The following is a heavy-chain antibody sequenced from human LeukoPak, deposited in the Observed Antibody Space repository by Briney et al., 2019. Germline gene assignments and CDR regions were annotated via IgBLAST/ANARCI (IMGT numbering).Heavy chain of an antibody. CDR1: GFTFSSYA. J-gene: IGHJ6*03. V-gene: IGHV3-23*01. CDR3: AREGDFWSGYPIDHYYYMDV. CDR2: ISGRGDLE. Sequence: GGSLGLSCSASGFTFSSYAMTWVRQAPGKGLEWVSTISGRGDLEFYTESVKGHFTVSRDHSKNTVHLQMDSLRAEDTAIYYCAREGDFWSGYPIDHYYYMDVWGKGTTVTVTS. D-gene: IGHD3-3*01.